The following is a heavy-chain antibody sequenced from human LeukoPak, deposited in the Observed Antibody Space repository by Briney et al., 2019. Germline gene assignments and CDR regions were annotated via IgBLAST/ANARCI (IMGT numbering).Heavy chain of an antibody. D-gene: IGHD3-10*01. V-gene: IGHV1-8*03. CDR3: ARIRSGGSGSYFFGPRGFDY. CDR1: GYTFTSYD. J-gene: IGHJ4*02. CDR2: MNPNSGNT. Sequence: ASVKVSCKASGYTFTSYDINWVRQATGQGLEWMGWMNPNSGNTGYAQKFQGRVTITRNTSISTAYMELSSLRSEDTAVYYCARIRSGGSGSYFFGPRGFDYWGQGTLVTVSS.